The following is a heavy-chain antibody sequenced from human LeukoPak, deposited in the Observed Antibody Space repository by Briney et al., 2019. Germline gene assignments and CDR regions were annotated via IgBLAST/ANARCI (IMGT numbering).Heavy chain of an antibody. D-gene: IGHD5-18*01. CDR2: ISAYNSNT. CDR3: ARVLWSAMALINWFDP. CDR1: GYTFTSYG. V-gene: IGHV1-18*01. J-gene: IGHJ5*02. Sequence: ASVKVSCKASGYTFTSYGISWVRQAPGQGLEWMGWISAYNSNTNYAQKLQGRVTMTTDTSTSTAYMELRSLRSDDTAVYYCARVLWSAMALINWFDPWGQGTLVTVSS.